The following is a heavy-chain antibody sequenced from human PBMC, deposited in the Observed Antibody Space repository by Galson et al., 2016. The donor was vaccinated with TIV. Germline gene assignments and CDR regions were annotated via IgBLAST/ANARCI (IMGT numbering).Heavy chain of an antibody. V-gene: IGHV5-51*01. J-gene: IGHJ3*02. D-gene: IGHD3-9*01. CDR3: AKQLDFDQRVLDAFHI. Sequence: QSGAEVKKPGESLKISCKGSGYSFTSYWIAWVRQMPGKGLELVGVIHPGDSDTRYSPSFQGQVSISADRSISTAYLQWSSLKASDTAMYYCAKQLDFDQRVLDAFHIWGQGTLLTVSS. CDR1: GYSFTSYW. CDR2: IHPGDSDT.